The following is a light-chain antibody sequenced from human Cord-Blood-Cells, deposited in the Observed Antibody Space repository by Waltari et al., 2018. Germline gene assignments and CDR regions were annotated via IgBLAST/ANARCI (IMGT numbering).Light chain of an antibody. Sequence: DIVMTQSPDSLAVYLGARATINCKSRQSVLYSSNNKNYLAWYQQKPGQPPKLLIYWASTRESGVPDRFSGSGSGTDFTLTISSLQAEDVAVYYCQQYYSTPFTFGQGTRLEIK. CDR3: QQYYSTPFT. V-gene: IGKV4-1*01. J-gene: IGKJ5*01. CDR2: WAS. CDR1: QSVLYSSNNKNY.